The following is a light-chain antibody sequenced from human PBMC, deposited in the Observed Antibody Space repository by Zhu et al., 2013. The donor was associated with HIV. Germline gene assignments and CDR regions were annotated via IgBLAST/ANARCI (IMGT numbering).Light chain of an antibody. CDR2: TAS. J-gene: IGKJ4*01. CDR3: QQSFSFLS. CDR1: QGIGNF. Sequence: DIQMAQSPPSLSASVGDRVTITCRASQGIGNFLNWYQQKPGKAPRLLIYTASSLQTGVPPRFSATGSGTDFTLTITDLQPEDFVVYYCQQSFSFLSFGGGTRVEIK. V-gene: IGKV1-39*01.